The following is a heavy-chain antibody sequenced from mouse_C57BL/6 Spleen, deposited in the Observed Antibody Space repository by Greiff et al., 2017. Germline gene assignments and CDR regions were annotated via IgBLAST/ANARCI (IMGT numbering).Heavy chain of an antibody. J-gene: IGHJ2*01. V-gene: IGHV1-4*01. CDR2: INPSSGYT. Sequence: VKLMESGAELARPGASVKMSCKASGYTFTSYSMHWVKQRPGQGLEWIGYINPSSGYTKYNQKFKDKATLTAAISSSTAYMQLSSLTSEDSAVYYCARGCITTVPHYFDCWGQGATLTVYS. CDR3: ARGCITTVPHYFDC. D-gene: IGHD1-1*01. CDR1: GYTFTSYS.